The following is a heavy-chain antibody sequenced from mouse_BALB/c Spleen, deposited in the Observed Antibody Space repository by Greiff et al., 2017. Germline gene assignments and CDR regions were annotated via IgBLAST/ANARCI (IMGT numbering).Heavy chain of an antibody. D-gene: IGHD2-2*01. J-gene: IGHJ4*01. V-gene: IGHV5-17*02. Sequence: EVHLVESGGGLVQPGGSRKLSCAASGFTFSSFGMHWVRQAPEKGLEWVAYISSGSSTFYYADTVKGRFTISRDNPKNTLFLQMTSLRSEDTAMYYCARSEGYYYAMDYWGQGTSVTVSA. CDR1: GFTFSSFG. CDR2: ISSGSSTF. CDR3: ARSEGYYYAMDY.